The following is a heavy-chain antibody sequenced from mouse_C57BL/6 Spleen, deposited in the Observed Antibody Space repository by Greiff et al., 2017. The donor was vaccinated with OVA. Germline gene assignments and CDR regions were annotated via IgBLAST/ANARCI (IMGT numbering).Heavy chain of an antibody. Sequence: VQLQQSGPELVKPGASVKISCKASGYTFTDYYINWVKQRPGKGLEWIGWIYPGSGNTKYNEKFKGKATLTVDTSSSTAYMQLSSLTSEDSAVYFCARRRDWEWVYYFDYWGQGTTLTVSS. V-gene: IGHV1-84*01. CDR1: GYTFTDYY. D-gene: IGHD4-1*01. CDR3: ARRRDWEWVYYFDY. CDR2: IYPGSGNT. J-gene: IGHJ2*01.